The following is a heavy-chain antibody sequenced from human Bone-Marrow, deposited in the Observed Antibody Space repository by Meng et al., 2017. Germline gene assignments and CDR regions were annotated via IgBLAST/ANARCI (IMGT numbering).Heavy chain of an antibody. D-gene: IGHD6-19*01. CDR2: INWNGGST. J-gene: IGHJ4*02. V-gene: IGHV3-20*04. CDR1: GFTFDDYG. Sequence: GESLKIPCAASGFTFDDYGMSWVRQAPGKGLEWGSGINWNGGSTGYADSVKGRFTISRDNAKNSLYLQMNSLRAEDTALYYCARGYAVAGRPFDYWGQGTLVTVSS. CDR3: ARGYAVAGRPFDY.